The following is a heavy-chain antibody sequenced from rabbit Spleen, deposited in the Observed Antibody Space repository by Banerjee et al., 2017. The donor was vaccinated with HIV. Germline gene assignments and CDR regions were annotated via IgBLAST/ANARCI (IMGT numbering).Heavy chain of an antibody. D-gene: IGHD8-1*01. CDR1: GFSFSSSYD. Sequence: QSLEESGGDLVRPGASLTLTCTASGFSFSSSYDMCWVRQAPGKGLEWIGGIYPGSSDLTYFASWAKGRFTISKASSTTVTLQMTSLTAADTATYFCARDSGSSFSSYGMDLWGQGTLVTVS. CDR3: ARDSGSSFSSYGMDL. V-gene: IGHV1S40*01. CDR2: IYPGSSDLT. J-gene: IGHJ6*01.